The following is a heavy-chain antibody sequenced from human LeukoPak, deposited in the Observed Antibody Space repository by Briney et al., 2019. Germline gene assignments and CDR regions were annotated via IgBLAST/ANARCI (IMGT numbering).Heavy chain of an antibody. CDR2: ISSNGGST. CDR3: ARDKGSGSYEGDAFDI. CDR1: GFTFSSYA. J-gene: IGHJ3*02. V-gene: IGHV3-64*01. Sequence: PGGSLRLSCAASGFTFSSYAMHWVRQAPGKGLEYVSAISSNGGSTYYANSVKGRFTISRDNSKNTLYLQMGSLRAEDMAVYYCARDKGSGSYEGDAFDIWGQGTMVTVSS. D-gene: IGHD1-26*01.